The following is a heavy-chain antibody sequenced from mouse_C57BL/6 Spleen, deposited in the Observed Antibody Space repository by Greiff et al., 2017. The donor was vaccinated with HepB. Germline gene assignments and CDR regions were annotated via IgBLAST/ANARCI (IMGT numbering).Heavy chain of an antibody. CDR1: GYTFTSYW. CDR2: IHPNSGST. J-gene: IGHJ4*01. Sequence: QVQLQQSGAELVKPGASVKLSCKASGYTFTSYWMHWVKQRPGQGLEWIGMIHPNSGSTNYNEKFKSKATLTVDKSSSTAYMQLSSLTSEDSAVYYCARSLYYYGSSYEDYAMDYWGQGTSVTVSS. D-gene: IGHD1-1*01. V-gene: IGHV1-64*01. CDR3: ARSLYYYGSSYEDYAMDY.